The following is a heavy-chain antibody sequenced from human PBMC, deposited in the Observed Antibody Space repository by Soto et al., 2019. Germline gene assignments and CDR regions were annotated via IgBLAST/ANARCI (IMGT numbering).Heavy chain of an antibody. CDR3: ARVSSDFWSGYYTGSPYYYYYGMDV. J-gene: IGHJ6*02. D-gene: IGHD3-3*01. V-gene: IGHV4-59*01. Sequence: SETLSLTCTVSGGSISSYYWSWIRQPPGKGLEWIGYIYYSGSTNYNPSLKSRVTISVDTSKNQFSLKLSSVTAADTAVYYCARVSSDFWSGYYTGSPYYYYYGMDVWGQGPTVTVSS. CDR2: IYYSGST. CDR1: GGSISSYY.